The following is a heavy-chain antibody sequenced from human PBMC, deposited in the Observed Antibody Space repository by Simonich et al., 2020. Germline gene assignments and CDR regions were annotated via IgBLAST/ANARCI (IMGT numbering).Heavy chain of an antibody. CDR1: GGSFSGYY. Sequence: QVQLQQWGAGLLKPSETLSLTCAVYGGSFSGYYWSWIRQPPGKGLEWIGEINHSGSTNYSPSLKSRVTISVDTSKNQFSLKLSSVTAADTAVYYCARPLGIVWAFDIWGQGTMVTVSS. D-gene: IGHD3-16*01. CDR2: INHSGST. J-gene: IGHJ3*02. V-gene: IGHV4-34*01. CDR3: ARPLGIVWAFDI.